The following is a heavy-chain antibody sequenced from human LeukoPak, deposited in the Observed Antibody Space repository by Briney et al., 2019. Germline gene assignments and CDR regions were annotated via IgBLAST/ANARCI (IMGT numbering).Heavy chain of an antibody. CDR2: IAPSDSYT. J-gene: IGHJ5*02. D-gene: IGHD3-22*01. CDR3: VRQPPGVYDTTQNWFDP. V-gene: IGHV5-10-1*01. CDR1: GYSFTSYW. Sequence: LGESLKISCKGSGYSFTSYWISWVRQVPGKGLEWMGRIAPSDSYTNYNPSFEGHVTMSVEKSITTVYLQWSSLKASDTAMYYCVRQPPGVYDTTQNWFDPWGQGTLVTVSS.